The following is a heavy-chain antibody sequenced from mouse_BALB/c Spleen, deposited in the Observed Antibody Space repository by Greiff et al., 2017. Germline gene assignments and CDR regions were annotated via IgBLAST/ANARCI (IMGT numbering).Heavy chain of an antibody. V-gene: IGHV3-6*02. D-gene: IGHD1-1*01. CDR2: ISYDGSN. J-gene: IGHJ3*01. CDR3: ARYYYGSSYEAY. CDR1: GYSITSGYY. Sequence: EVKLVESGPGLVKPSQSLSLTCSVTGYSITSGYYWNWIRQFPGNKLEWMGYISYDGSNNYNPSLKNRISITRDTSKNQFFLKLNSVTTEDTATYYCARYYYGSSYEAYWGQGTLVTVSA.